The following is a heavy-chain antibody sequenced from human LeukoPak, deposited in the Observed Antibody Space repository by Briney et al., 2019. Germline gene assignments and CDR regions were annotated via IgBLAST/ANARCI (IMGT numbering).Heavy chain of an antibody. CDR1: GGSISSSGYY. Sequence: SETLSLTCTVSGGSISSSGYYLGWIRQPPGKGLEWIGRIYTSGSTNYNPSLKSRVTISVDKSKNQFSLKLSSVTAADTAVYHCARENYDILTGYSYFDYWGQGTLVTVSS. D-gene: IGHD3-9*01. V-gene: IGHV4-61*05. CDR3: ARENYDILTGYSYFDY. CDR2: IYTSGST. J-gene: IGHJ4*02.